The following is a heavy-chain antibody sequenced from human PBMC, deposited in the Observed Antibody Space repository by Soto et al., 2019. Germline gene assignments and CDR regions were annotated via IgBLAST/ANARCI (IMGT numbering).Heavy chain of an antibody. V-gene: IGHV3-11*01. CDR1: GSTFSDYY. CDR2: ISSSGSTI. J-gene: IGHJ4*02. D-gene: IGHD2-2*01. CDR3: ARIIPATMALDY. Sequence: GGSLRLSCAASGSTFSDYYMSWIRQAPGKGLEWVSYISSSGSTIYHADSVKGRFTISRDNAKNSLYLQMNSLTAEDTAMYYWARIIPATMALDYRGQGTLVTVSS.